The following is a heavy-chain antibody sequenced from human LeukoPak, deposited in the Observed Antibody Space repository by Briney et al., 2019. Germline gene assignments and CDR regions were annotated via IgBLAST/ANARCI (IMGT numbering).Heavy chain of an antibody. CDR2: IYYSGST. CDR3: ARAGAYCSGDCYSYNWFDP. V-gene: IGHV4-39*07. CDR1: GGSISSSSYY. D-gene: IGHD2-21*02. Sequence: SETLSLTCTVSGGSISSSSYYWGWIRQPPGKGLEWIGSIYYSGSTYYNPSLKSRVTISVDTSKNQFSLELSSVTAADTAVYYCARAGAYCSGDCYSYNWFDPWGQGTLVTVSS. J-gene: IGHJ5*02.